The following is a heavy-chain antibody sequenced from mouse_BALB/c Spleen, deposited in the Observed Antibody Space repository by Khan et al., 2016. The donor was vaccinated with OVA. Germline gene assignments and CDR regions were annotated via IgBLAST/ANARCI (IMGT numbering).Heavy chain of an antibody. CDR1: GYTFTSYD. V-gene: IGHV1S56*01. J-gene: IGHJ2*01. CDR2: IYPGDGST. Sequence: QVQLQQSGPEVVKPGALVKISCKASGYTFTSYDINWVKQRPGQGLEWIGWIYPGDGSTKYNEKFKGKATLTVDKSSSTAYMQLSSLTSEKFTVYFGAREGITTATLSYWGQGTTLTVSS. D-gene: IGHD1-2*01. CDR3: AREGITTATLSY.